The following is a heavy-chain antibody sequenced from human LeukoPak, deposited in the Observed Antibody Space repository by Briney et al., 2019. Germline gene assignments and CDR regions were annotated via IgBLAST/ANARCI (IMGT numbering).Heavy chain of an antibody. Sequence: SETLSLTCTVSGGSISTDNWTWIWQPAGKGLEWIRLIYTSGSTNYNPSLKSRVTISVDTSKNQFSLKLTSVTAADTAVYYCASDFGYWGQGTLVTVSS. CDR3: ASDFGY. J-gene: IGHJ4*02. CDR2: IYTSGST. D-gene: IGHD3-10*01. V-gene: IGHV4-4*07. CDR1: GGSISTDN.